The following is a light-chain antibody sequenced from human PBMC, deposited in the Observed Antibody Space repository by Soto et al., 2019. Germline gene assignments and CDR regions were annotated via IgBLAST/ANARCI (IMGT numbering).Light chain of an antibody. V-gene: IGKV1-8*01. CDR1: QGISSY. J-gene: IGKJ1*01. CDR3: QQYYSYPPWT. CDR2: AAS. Sequence: AIRMTQSLSSLSASTGDRVTITCRASQGISSYLAWYQQKPGKAPKLLIYAASTLQSGVPSRFSGSGSGTDFTLTIICLQSEDFATYYCQQYYSYPPWTFGQGTKVDIK.